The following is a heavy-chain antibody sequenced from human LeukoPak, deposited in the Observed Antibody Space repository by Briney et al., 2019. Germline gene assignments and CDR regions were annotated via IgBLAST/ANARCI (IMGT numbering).Heavy chain of an antibody. CDR3: ARRYYYDSSGSDN. CDR1: GFTFSTYN. V-gene: IGHV3-21*01. D-gene: IGHD3-22*01. CDR2: ISSSSSYL. J-gene: IGHJ4*02. Sequence: SGGSLRLSCAASGFTFSTYNMNWVRQAPGKGLEWVSSISSSSSYLYYADSVKGRFTISRDNAKNSLYLQMNSLRAEDTAVYYCARRYYYDSSGSDNWGQGTLVTVSS.